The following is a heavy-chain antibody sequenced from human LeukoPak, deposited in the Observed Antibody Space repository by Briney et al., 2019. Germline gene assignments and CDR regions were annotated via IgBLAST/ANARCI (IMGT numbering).Heavy chain of an antibody. CDR1: GFTFSSQG. D-gene: IGHD1-26*01. CDR3: AKEAWVYSGSFSD. J-gene: IGHJ4*02. V-gene: IGHV3-23*01. Sequence: GGSLRLSCAASGFTFSSQGMSWVRQAPGKGLEGLSAISGSGGSIYYADSVKGRFTISRDNSKSTLYLQMDNLRVEDTALYYCAKEAWVYSGSFSDWGQGNLVTVSS. CDR2: ISGSGGSI.